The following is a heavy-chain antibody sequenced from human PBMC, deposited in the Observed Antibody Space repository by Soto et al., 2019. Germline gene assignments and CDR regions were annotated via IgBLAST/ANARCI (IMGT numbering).Heavy chain of an antibody. CDR1: GFTFDDYA. CDR3: AKDITYNYGSGSNHCMDV. J-gene: IGHJ6*02. Sequence: EVQLVESGGGLVQPGRSLRLSCAASGFTFDDYAMHWVRQAPGKGLEWVSGISWNSGSIGYADSVKGRFTISRDNAKNSQYLQMTSLRDEDTALYYCAKDITYNYGSGSNHCMDVWGQGTTVNVSS. CDR2: ISWNSGSI. V-gene: IGHV3-9*01. D-gene: IGHD3-10*01.